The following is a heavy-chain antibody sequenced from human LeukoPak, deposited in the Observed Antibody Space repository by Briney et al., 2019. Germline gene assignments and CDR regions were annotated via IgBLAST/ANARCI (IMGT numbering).Heavy chain of an antibody. CDR2: ILGSGAST. D-gene: IGHD3-16*01. V-gene: IGHV3-23*01. CDR3: VKWGDYVPDY. CDR1: GFTFRIYA. J-gene: IGHJ4*02. Sequence: GGSLRLSCAASGFTFRIYAMSWVRQAPGEGLESVSAILGSGASTYYADSVKGRFTISRDNSKNTLYLQMNSLRAEDTAVYYCVKWGDYVPDYWGQGSLVTVSS.